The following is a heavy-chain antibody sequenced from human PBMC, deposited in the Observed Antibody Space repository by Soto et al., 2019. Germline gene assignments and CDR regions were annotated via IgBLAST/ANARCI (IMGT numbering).Heavy chain of an antibody. Sequence: ASEKGSCKASCYTFTNYGISWVRQAPGQGLEWMGWISTYNGNTNYARKFQGRVTMTTDTSTSTAYMELRSLGSDDTAVYYCARDRRPSTVTPPTTWGQGTLVPVSS. D-gene: IGHD4-17*01. CDR3: ARDRRPSTVTPPTT. CDR1: CYTFTNYG. V-gene: IGHV1-18*01. J-gene: IGHJ4*02. CDR2: ISTYNGNT.